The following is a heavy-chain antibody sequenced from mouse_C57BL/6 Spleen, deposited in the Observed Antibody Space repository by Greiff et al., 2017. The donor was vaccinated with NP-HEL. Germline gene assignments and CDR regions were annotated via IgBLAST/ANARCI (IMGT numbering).Heavy chain of an antibody. CDR2: ISDGGSYT. CDR1: GFTFSSYA. Sequence: EVKLVESGGGLVKPGGSLKLSCAASGFTFSSYAMSWVRQTPEKRLEWVATISDGGSYTYYPDNVKGRFTISRDNAKNNLYLQMSHLKSEDTAMYYCARKGGLRREAMDYWGQGTSVTVSS. D-gene: IGHD2-4*01. CDR3: ARKGGLRREAMDY. V-gene: IGHV5-4*03. J-gene: IGHJ4*01.